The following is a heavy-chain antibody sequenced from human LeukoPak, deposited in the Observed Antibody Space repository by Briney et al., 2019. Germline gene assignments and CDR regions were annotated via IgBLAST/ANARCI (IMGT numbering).Heavy chain of an antibody. CDR3: ARDRSYYGRTLGAFDI. CDR2: INPNSGGT. D-gene: IGHD4-17*01. CDR1: GYTFTGYY. Sequence: GASVKVSCKASGYTFTGYYMHWVRQAPGQGLEWMGWINPNSGGTNYAQKFQGRVTMTRDTSISTAYMELSRLRSDDTAVYYCARDRSYYGRTLGAFDIWGQGTMVTVSS. V-gene: IGHV1-2*02. J-gene: IGHJ3*02.